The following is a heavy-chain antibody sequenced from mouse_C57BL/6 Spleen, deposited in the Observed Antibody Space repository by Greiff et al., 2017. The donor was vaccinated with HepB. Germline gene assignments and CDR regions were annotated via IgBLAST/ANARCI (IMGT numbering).Heavy chain of an antibody. J-gene: IGHJ2*01. CDR2: IYPGDGDT. Sequence: QVQLQQSGAELVKPGASVKISCKASGYAFSSYWMNWVKQRPGKGLEWIGQIYPGDGDTNYNGKFKGKATLTADKSSSTAYMQLSRLTSEDSAVYFCAREYDGYWGDYWGQGTTLTVSS. CDR3: AREYDGYWGDY. D-gene: IGHD2-3*01. V-gene: IGHV1-80*01. CDR1: GYAFSSYW.